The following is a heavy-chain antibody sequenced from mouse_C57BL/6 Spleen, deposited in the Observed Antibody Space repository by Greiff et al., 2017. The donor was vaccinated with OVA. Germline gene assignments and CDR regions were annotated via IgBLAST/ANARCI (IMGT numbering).Heavy chain of an antibody. J-gene: IGHJ4*01. V-gene: IGHV1-52*01. Sequence: QVQLQQSGAELVRPGSSVKLSCKASGYTFTSYWMHWVKQRPIQGLEWIGNIVPSDSETHYNQKFKDKATLTVDTSSSTAYMQLSSLTSEDAAVDYCARGNDSSGSAYWGQGTSVTVSA. CDR1: GYTFTSYW. D-gene: IGHD1-1*01. CDR2: IVPSDSET. CDR3: ARGNDSSGSAY.